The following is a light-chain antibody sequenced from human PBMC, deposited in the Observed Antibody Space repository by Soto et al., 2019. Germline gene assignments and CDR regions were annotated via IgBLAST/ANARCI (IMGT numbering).Light chain of an antibody. CDR2: GAS. CDR3: HQYGSSPWT. CDR1: QTVTSSY. Sequence: EIVLTQSPGTLSLSPGEGATLSCRARQTVTSSYFAWYQQKPGQAPRLLISGASSRATAVPDRFSGSGSGTDFTLTISRLEPEDFAVYYCHQYGSSPWTFGQGTKVEIK. J-gene: IGKJ1*01. V-gene: IGKV3-20*01.